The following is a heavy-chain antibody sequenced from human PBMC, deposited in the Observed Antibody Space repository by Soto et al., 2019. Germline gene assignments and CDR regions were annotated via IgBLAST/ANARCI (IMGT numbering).Heavy chain of an antibody. V-gene: IGHV3-23*01. CDR3: AKMGSSWRFYYMDV. D-gene: IGHD6-13*01. CDR1: GFTFSSYA. J-gene: IGHJ6*03. CDR2: ISGSGGST. Sequence: LRLSCAASGFTFSSYAMSWVRQAPGKGLEWVSAISGSGGSTYYADSVKGRFTISRDNSKNTLYLQMNSLRAEDTAVYYCAKMGSSWRFYYMDVWGKGTTVTVSS.